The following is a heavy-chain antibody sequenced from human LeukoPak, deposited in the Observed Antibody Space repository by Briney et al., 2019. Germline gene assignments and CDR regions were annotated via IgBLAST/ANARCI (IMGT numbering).Heavy chain of an antibody. CDR1: GGSISRYY. D-gene: IGHD2-2*01. CDR3: ARGYCSSTSCYGEYFQH. J-gene: IGHJ1*01. CDR2: IYYSGST. V-gene: IGHV4-59*01. Sequence: SETLSLTCTVSGGSISRYYWSWIRQPPGKGLEWIGYIYYSGSTNYNPSLKSRVTISVDTSKNQFSLKLSSVTAADTAVYYCARGYCSSTSCYGEYFQHWGQGTLVTVSS.